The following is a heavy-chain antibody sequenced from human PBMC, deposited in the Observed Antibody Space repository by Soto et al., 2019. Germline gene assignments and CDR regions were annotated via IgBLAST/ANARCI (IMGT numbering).Heavy chain of an antibody. CDR2: IYYTGTT. CDR1: GGSISNGNYY. CDR3: AKNETTRPWFAP. D-gene: IGHD1-1*01. J-gene: IGHJ5*02. V-gene: IGHV4-31*03. Sequence: SETLSLTCTVSGGSISNGNYYWSWIRQLPGKGLEWIGNIYYTGTTSYNPSLKSRVTMSIDTSKNQFSLKLRSVVAADTAMYDRAKNETTRPWFAPWGQGNLVTVST.